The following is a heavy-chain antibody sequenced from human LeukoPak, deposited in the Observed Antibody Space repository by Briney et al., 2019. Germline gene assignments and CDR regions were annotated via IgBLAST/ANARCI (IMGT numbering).Heavy chain of an antibody. CDR3: ARHRDYYDSSGYYLYYFGY. D-gene: IGHD3-22*01. CDR2: INHSGST. Sequence: PSETLSLTCAVYGGSFSGYYWSWIRQPPGKGLEWIGEINHSGSTNYNPSLKSRVTISVDTSKNQFSLKLSSVTAADTAVYYCARHRDYYDSSGYYLYYFGYWGQGTLVTVSS. CDR1: GGSFSGYY. V-gene: IGHV4-34*01. J-gene: IGHJ4*02.